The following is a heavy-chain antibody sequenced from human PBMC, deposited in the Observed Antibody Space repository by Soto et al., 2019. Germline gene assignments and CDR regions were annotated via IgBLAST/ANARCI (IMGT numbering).Heavy chain of an antibody. CDR3: ARDWTGNTCPCLDV. V-gene: IGHV3-23*01. CDR1: GFIFNNYA. J-gene: IGHJ6*02. CDR2: SGGSGDTT. Sequence: EVQLWESGGGLVQPGGSLRLSCAASGFIFNNYALTWVRQSPGMGLEWVSTSGGSGDTTYYADSVKGRFTISRDSSKNTLSLQMNSLRVEDTATYYCARDWTGNTCPCLDVWGQGTTVSVSS. D-gene: IGHD2-8*02.